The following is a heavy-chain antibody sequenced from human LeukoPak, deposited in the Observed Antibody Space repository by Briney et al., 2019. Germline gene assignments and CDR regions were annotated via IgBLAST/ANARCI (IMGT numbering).Heavy chain of an antibody. CDR3: AKIMAQYCSGGSCNEIDY. CDR1: GVTFSDYY. CDR2: IYSGGST. V-gene: IGHV3-53*01. J-gene: IGHJ4*02. D-gene: IGHD2-15*01. Sequence: GGSLRLSCAASGVTFSDYYMSWIRQAPGKGLEWVSLIYSGGSTYYADSVKGRFTISRDSSKNTLYLQMNSLRADDTAVYYCAKIMAQYCSGGSCNEIDYWGQGTLVTVSS.